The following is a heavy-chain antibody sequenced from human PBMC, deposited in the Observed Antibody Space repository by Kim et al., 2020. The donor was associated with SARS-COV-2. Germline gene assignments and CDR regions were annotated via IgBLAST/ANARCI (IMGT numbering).Heavy chain of an antibody. V-gene: IGHV3-7*01. CDR1: GFTFSSYW. CDR2: IKQDGSEK. D-gene: IGHD2-2*03. J-gene: IGHJ6*02. CDR3: ARAGLGIVVVPAAHYYYYYGMDV. Sequence: GGSLRLSCAASGFTFSSYWMSWVRQAPGKGLEWVANIKQDGSEKYYVDSVKGRFTISRDNAKNSLYLQMNSLRAEDTAVYYCARAGLGIVVVPAAHYYYYYGMDVWGQGPTVTVS.